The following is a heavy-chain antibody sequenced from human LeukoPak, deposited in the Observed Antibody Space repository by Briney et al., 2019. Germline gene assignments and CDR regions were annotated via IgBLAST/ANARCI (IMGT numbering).Heavy chain of an antibody. J-gene: IGHJ3*02. Sequence: PSETLSLTCTVSGGSISSSSYYWSWIRQPAGKGLEWIGRIYTSGSTNYNPSLKSRVTMSVDTSKNQFSLKLSSVTAADTAVYYCAGSRVIANREYTLGIWGQGTMVTVSS. D-gene: IGHD2-21*01. CDR1: GGSISSSSYY. CDR2: IYTSGST. V-gene: IGHV4-61*02. CDR3: AGSRVIANREYTLGI.